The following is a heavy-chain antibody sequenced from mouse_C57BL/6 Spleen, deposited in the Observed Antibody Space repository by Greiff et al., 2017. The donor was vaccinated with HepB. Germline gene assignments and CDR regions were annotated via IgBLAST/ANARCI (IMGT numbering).Heavy chain of an antibody. Sequence: VKLMESGAELVRPGPSVKVSCKASGYAFTNYLIEWVKQRPGQGLEWIGVINPGSGGTNYNEKFKGKATLTADKSSSTAYMQLSSLTSEDSAVYFCARGTTVVAHFDYWGQGTTLTVSS. D-gene: IGHD1-1*01. CDR1: GYAFTNYL. CDR3: ARGTTVVAHFDY. J-gene: IGHJ2*01. CDR2: INPGSGGT. V-gene: IGHV1-54*01.